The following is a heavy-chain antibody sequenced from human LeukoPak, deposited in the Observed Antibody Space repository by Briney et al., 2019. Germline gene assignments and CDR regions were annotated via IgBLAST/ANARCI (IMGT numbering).Heavy chain of an antibody. CDR1: GYTFTGYY. Sequence: ASVKVSCKASGYTFTGYYMHWVRQAPGRGLEWMGRINPNSGGTNYAQKFQGRVTMTRDTSISTAYMELSRLRSDDTAVYYCAREWSYGDYYDYWGQGTLVTVSS. CDR3: AREWSYGDYYDY. J-gene: IGHJ4*02. CDR2: INPNSGGT. D-gene: IGHD4-17*01. V-gene: IGHV1-2*06.